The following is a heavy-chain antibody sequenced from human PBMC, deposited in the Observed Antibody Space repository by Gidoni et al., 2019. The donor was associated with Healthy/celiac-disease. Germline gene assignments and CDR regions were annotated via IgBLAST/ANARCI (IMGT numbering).Heavy chain of an antibody. CDR2: ISRMSGYI. CDR3: ARGRLGGSANGRLSGSSIY. D-gene: IGHD1-26*01. CDR1: GFTLSSYS. J-gene: IGHJ4*02. Sequence: EVQLLESGGGLVNPGGSLRLSCAASGFTLSSYSMHWVRQAPGTGLEWGSSISRMSGYISYEDSVKCRFTIYRDNAKNSLYLQMKRLRAEDTAVYYCARGRLGGSANGRLSGSSIYWGQGTLVTVSS. V-gene: IGHV3-21*01.